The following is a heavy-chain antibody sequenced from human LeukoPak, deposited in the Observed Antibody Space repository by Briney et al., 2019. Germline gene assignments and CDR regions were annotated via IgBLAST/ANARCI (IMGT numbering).Heavy chain of an antibody. Sequence: SVKVSCKASGGTFSSYAISWVRQAPGQGLEWMGRIIPILGIANYAQKFQGRVTITADKSTSTAYMELSSLRSEDTAVYYCARPLRYYDSGGLDYWGQGTLVTVSS. D-gene: IGHD3-22*01. CDR1: GGTFSSYA. J-gene: IGHJ4*02. V-gene: IGHV1-69*04. CDR2: IIPILGIA. CDR3: ARPLRYYDSGGLDY.